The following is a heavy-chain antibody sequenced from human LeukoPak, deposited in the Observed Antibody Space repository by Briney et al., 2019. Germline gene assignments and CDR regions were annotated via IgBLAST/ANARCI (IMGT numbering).Heavy chain of an antibody. CDR3: AREKGNSYGYDY. CDR1: GGSISSSSDY. CDR2: IYYSGST. V-gene: IGHV4-39*07. J-gene: IGHJ4*02. D-gene: IGHD5-18*01. Sequence: SETLSLTCTVSGGSISSSSDYWGWVRQPPGKGLEWIATIYYSGSTYYNPSLKSRVTISVDTSKNQFSVKLSSVTAADTAVYYCAREKGNSYGYDYWGQGTLVTVSS.